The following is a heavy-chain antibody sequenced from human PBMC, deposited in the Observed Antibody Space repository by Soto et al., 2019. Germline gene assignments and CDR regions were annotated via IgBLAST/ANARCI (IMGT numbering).Heavy chain of an antibody. D-gene: IGHD2-21*02. J-gene: IGHJ4*02. CDR2: INAGNGNT. CDR1: GYTFTCYA. Sequence: ASVKVSCKASGYTFTCYAMHWVRQAPGQRLEWMGWINAGNGNTKYSQKFQGRVTITRDTSASTAYMELSSLRSEDTAVYYCARSIVVVTALDYWGQATLVTVSS. CDR3: ARSIVVVTALDY. V-gene: IGHV1-3*01.